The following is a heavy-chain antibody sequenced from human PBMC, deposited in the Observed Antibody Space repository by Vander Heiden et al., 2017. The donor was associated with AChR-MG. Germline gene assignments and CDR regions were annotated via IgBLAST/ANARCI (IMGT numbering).Heavy chain of an antibody. Sequence: QVQLVESGGGVVQPGGSLRLPCPASGFPFSSYGMHWVRQAPGKGLEWVAVIWYDGSNKYYADSVKGRFTISRDNSKNTLYLQMNSLRAEDTAVYYCARAKYSSGWYDYWGQGTLVTVSS. CDR1: GFPFSSYG. V-gene: IGHV3-33*01. CDR3: ARAKYSSGWYDY. J-gene: IGHJ4*02. D-gene: IGHD6-19*01. CDR2: IWYDGSNK.